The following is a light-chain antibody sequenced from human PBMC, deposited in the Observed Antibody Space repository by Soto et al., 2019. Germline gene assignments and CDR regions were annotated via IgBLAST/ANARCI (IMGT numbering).Light chain of an antibody. Sequence: MEMPQCPSTLSGSVADTITGTCVASQTISSWLAWYQQKPGKAPKLLIYKAATLKSWVPSRLSGSGSGTEFTLTISSLQPDDFETYYCQHYTSYSESFGHGTKVHI. J-gene: IGKJ1*01. CDR2: KAA. CDR3: QHYTSYSES. V-gene: IGKV1-5*03. CDR1: QTISSW.